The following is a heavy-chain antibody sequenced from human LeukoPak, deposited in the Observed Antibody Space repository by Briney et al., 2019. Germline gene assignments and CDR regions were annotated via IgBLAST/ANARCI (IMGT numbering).Heavy chain of an antibody. Sequence: SETLSLTCAVSGGSISSYYWSWIRQPPGKGLEWIGYIHFSGSTSYNPSLKSRVTISVDTSKNHFSLKLSSVTAADTAVYYCARVMYSSGWYVDYWGQGTLVTVSS. V-gene: IGHV4-59*01. J-gene: IGHJ4*02. D-gene: IGHD6-19*01. CDR1: GGSISSYY. CDR2: IHFSGST. CDR3: ARVMYSSGWYVDY.